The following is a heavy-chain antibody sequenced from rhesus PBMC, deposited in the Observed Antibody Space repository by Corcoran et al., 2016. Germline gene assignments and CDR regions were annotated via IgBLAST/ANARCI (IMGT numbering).Heavy chain of an antibody. CDR2: IYGGSGST. D-gene: IGHD6-31*01. V-gene: IGHV4-127*01. CDR1: GYSISSGYG. CDR3: ARAVGVAAAGTGFDY. Sequence: QVQLQESGPGLVKPSETLSLTCAVSGYSISSGYGWGWIRQPPGKGLEWIGQIYGGSGSTYYNPCPKSRVTVSKDTSKNQFSLKLSSVPAADTAVYYCARAVGVAAAGTGFDYWGQGVLVTVSS. J-gene: IGHJ4*01.